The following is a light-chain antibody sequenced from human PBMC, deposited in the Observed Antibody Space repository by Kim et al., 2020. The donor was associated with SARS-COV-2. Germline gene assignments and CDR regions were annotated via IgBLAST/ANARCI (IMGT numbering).Light chain of an antibody. J-gene: IGKJ4*01. CDR3: QECYSALFT. CDR1: QNIINY. CDR2: AAS. Sequence: DIQMTQSPSSLSASVGDRVTITCRATQNIINYLNWYRQELGKAPKLLIYAASNLQSGVPSRFSGGGSGTDFTLTINGLHPEDFAIYHCQECYSALFTFGGGTKVDIK. V-gene: IGKV1-39*01.